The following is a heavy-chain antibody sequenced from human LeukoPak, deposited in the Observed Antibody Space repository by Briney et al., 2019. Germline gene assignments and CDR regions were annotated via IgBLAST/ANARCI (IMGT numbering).Heavy chain of an antibody. CDR3: ARADPDIVVVVAADYYSYGTDV. D-gene: IGHD2-15*01. Sequence: SVKVSCKASGGSFTNYAINWVRQAPGQGLEWMGRIIPILGIANYAQRFQGRVTITADKSTSTAYMELSSLRSEDTAVYYCARADPDIVVVVAADYYSYGTDVWGQGTTVAVSS. CDR2: IIPILGIA. CDR1: GGSFTNYA. J-gene: IGHJ6*02. V-gene: IGHV1-69*04.